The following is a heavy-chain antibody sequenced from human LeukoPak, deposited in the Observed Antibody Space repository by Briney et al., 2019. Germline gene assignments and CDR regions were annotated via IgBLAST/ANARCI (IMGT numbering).Heavy chain of an antibody. CDR1: GYTFTSYD. Sequence: GASVKVSCKAPGYTFTSYDINWVRQATGQGLEWMGWMNPNSGNTGYAQKFQGRVTMTRNTSISTAYMELSSLRSEDTAVYYCARGSVPPRSYYGSGSARGYWFDPWGQGTLVTVSS. J-gene: IGHJ5*02. D-gene: IGHD3-10*01. CDR3: ARGSVPPRSYYGSGSARGYWFDP. CDR2: MNPNSGNT. V-gene: IGHV1-8*01.